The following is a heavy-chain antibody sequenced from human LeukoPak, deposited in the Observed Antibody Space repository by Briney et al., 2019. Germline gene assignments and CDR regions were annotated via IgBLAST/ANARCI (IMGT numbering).Heavy chain of an antibody. Sequence: PGRSLRLSCAASGFTFSSYAMHWVRQAPGKGLEWVAVISYDGSNKYYADSVKGQFTIARDNSKNTMYLQMSSLIAEDTAVCYCARGFVSYYFDYWGQGTLVTVSS. CDR3: ARGFVSYYFDY. J-gene: IGHJ4*02. CDR1: GFTFSSYA. V-gene: IGHV3-30-3*01. D-gene: IGHD2-21*01. CDR2: ISYDGSNK.